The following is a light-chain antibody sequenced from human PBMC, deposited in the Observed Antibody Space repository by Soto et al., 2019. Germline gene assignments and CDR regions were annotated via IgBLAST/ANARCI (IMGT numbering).Light chain of an antibody. V-gene: IGKV1-9*01. CDR2: TSS. J-gene: IGKJ4*01. Sequence: DIQMTQSPSSLSASVGDRVTITCRASQGIGNYLAWYQQKPGKVPKLLIYTSSTLQSGVPSRFSGSGSGTEFTLTITSLQPEDFAAYYCQQLNSYPLTFGGGTKVEIK. CDR3: QQLNSYPLT. CDR1: QGIGNY.